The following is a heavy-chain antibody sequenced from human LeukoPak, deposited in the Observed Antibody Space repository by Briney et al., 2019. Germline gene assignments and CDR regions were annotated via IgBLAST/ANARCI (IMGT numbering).Heavy chain of an antibody. J-gene: IGHJ4*02. Sequence: PSETLSLTCAVSGGSISSGGYSWSWIRQPPGKGLEWIGYIYHSGSTYYNPSFKSRVTISVDRSKNQFSLKLSSVTAADTAVYYCARGGYYDSSGYQGIDYWGQGTLVTVSS. CDR2: IYHSGST. D-gene: IGHD3-22*01. V-gene: IGHV4-30-2*01. CDR3: ARGGYYDSSGYQGIDY. CDR1: GGSISSGGYS.